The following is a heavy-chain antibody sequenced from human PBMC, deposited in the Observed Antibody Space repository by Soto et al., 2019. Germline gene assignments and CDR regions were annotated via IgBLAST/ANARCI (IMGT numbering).Heavy chain of an antibody. CDR2: IYNTGST. CDR1: GGSISNYY. D-gene: IGHD3-10*01. CDR3: ARTCFDPGTYYNSCFDP. V-gene: IGHV4-59*01. J-gene: IGHJ5*02. Sequence: SETLSLTCTVSGGSISNYYWNWIRQSPGKGLEWIGSIYNTGSTSYNPSLKSRVTMSVDTSKNQFSLELTSVTAADAAVYYCARTCFDPGTYYNSCFDPWGQGTLVTVSS.